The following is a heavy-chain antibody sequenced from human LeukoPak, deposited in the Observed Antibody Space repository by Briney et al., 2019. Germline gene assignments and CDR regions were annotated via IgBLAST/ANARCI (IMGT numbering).Heavy chain of an antibody. CDR1: GFTFSSYS. CDR2: ISSSSSTI. V-gene: IGHV3-48*04. J-gene: IGHJ4*02. D-gene: IGHD6-19*01. CDR3: AKERSSGWSLYYFDY. Sequence: PGGSLRLSCAASGFTFSSYSMNWVRQAPGKGLEWVSYISSSSSTIYYADSVKGRFTISRDNAKNSLYLQMNSLRAEDTAVYYCAKERSSGWSLYYFDYWGQGTLVTVSS.